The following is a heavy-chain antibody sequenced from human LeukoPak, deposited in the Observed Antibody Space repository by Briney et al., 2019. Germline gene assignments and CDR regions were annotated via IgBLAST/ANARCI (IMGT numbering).Heavy chain of an antibody. CDR1: GFSLSTSGVG. J-gene: IGHJ4*02. Sequence: SGPTLVNPTQTLTLTCTFSGFSLSTSGVGVGWTRQPPGKALEWLALIYWNDDKRYRPSLRSRLTITKDTSKNQVVLTMTNMDPVDTATYYCAHIRTYYYDSSAFTFDYWGQGTLVTVSS. V-gene: IGHV2-5*01. CDR3: AHIRTYYYDSSAFTFDY. D-gene: IGHD3-22*01. CDR2: IYWNDDK.